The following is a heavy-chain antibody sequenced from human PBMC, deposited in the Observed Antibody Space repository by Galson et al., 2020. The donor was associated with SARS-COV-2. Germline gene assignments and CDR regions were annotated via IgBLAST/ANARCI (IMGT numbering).Heavy chain of an antibody. CDR3: ATDIPYYDSSGYRFDY. D-gene: IGHD3-22*01. CDR2: FDPEDGKT. Sequence: ASVKVSFKVSGYTLTELSMHWVRQAPGKGLEWMGGFDPEDGKTIYAQKFQGRVTMTEDTSTDTTYMELSSLRSEDTGVYYCATDIPYYDSSGYRFDYWGQGTLVTVSS. CDR1: GYTLTELS. V-gene: IGHV1-24*01. J-gene: IGHJ4*02.